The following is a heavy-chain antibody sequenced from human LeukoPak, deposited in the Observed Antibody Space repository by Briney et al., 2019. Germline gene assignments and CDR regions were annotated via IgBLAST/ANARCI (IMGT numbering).Heavy chain of an antibody. D-gene: IGHD2-15*01. Sequence: GGSLRLSCAASGFTFNNYAMSWVRQAPGKGLEWVSAISGRGGSTYYADSVKGRFTISRDNSKNTLYLQMNSLRAEDTAVYYCAKDPPRYCSGGSCYSPYYFDYWGQGTLVTVSS. V-gene: IGHV3-23*01. CDR3: AKDPPRYCSGGSCYSPYYFDY. CDR1: GFTFNNYA. CDR2: ISGRGGST. J-gene: IGHJ4*02.